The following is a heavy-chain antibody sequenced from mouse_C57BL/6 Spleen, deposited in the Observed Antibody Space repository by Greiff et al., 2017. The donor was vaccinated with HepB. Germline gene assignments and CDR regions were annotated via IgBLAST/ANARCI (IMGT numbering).Heavy chain of an antibody. CDR1: GFTFSSYA. CDR2: ISSGGDYI. V-gene: IGHV5-9-1*02. CDR3: TRDPGIYAMDY. Sequence: EVQLVESGDGLVKPGGSLKLSCAASGFTFSSYAMSWVRQTPEKRLEWVAYISSGGDYIYYADTVKGRFTISRDNARNTLYLQMSSLKSEDTAMYYCTRDPGIYAMDYWGQGTSVTVSS. J-gene: IGHJ4*01.